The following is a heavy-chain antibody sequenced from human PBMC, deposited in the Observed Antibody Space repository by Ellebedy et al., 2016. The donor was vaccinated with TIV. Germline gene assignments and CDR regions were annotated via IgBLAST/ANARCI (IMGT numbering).Heavy chain of an antibody. CDR2: ISDDSTLI. CDR1: GFTFGGYS. CDR3: TRGSFPFY. V-gene: IGHV3-48*04. J-gene: IGHJ4*02. Sequence: PGGSLRLSCAASGFTFGGYSMNWVRQAPGKGLEWFSYISDDSTLIYYADSVQGRFTISRDNAKNSLYLHMNSLRAEDTAVYYCTRGSFPFYWGQGTLVTVSS. D-gene: IGHD1-26*01.